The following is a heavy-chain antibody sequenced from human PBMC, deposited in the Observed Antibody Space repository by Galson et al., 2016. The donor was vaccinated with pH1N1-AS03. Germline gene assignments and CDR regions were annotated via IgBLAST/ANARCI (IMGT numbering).Heavy chain of an antibody. CDR3: ARTRGVLQSSGEMLSYFDY. D-gene: IGHD3-10*01. J-gene: IGHJ4*01. Sequence: SLRLSCAASGFTFGAFWMSWVRQAPGKGLEWVANIKEDGNDQHYVASVKGRFTIPRDNAKKSLFLQMNSLTADDTAVYYCARTRGVLQSSGEMLSYFDYWGLGSLVTVSS. V-gene: IGHV3-7*01. CDR2: IKEDGNDQ. CDR1: GFTFGAFW.